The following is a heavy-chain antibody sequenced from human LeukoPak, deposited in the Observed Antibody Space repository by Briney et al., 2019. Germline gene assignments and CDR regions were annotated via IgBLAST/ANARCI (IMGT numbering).Heavy chain of an antibody. Sequence: PGGSLRLSCAASGFTFSSYTMRWVRQAPGKGLEWVAVISYDGSKKYYADSVKGRFTISRDNSKNTLYLQMNGLRAEDTAVYDCAREGRYHDSSGYYDPFDFWGQGTLVTVSS. D-gene: IGHD3-22*01. CDR1: GFTFSSYT. J-gene: IGHJ4*02. CDR3: AREGRYHDSSGYYDPFDF. V-gene: IGHV3-30-3*01. CDR2: ISYDGSKK.